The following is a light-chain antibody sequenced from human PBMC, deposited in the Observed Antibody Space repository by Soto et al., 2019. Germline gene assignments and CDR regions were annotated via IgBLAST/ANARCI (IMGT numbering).Light chain of an antibody. CDR1: HSVSSY. J-gene: IGKJ4*01. V-gene: IGKV3-11*01. CDR2: DTS. Sequence: EIALTQSPATLSLSPGERATLSCRASHSVSSYLAWYQQKPGRAPRLLIYDTSKRATGIPARFSGSGSGTDSTLTISSLKPCDFAVLYFQPRDIWPWTFGGGTNVEIK. CDR3: QPRDIWPWT.